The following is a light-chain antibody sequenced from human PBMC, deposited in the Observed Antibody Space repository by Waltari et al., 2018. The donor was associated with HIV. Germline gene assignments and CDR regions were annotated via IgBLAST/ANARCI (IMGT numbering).Light chain of an antibody. J-gene: IGKJ1*01. CDR3: QQAYRTPS. Sequence: EIPLTQSPSSLAASVGERVTITCRASQRIGKFLNWYQHKPGKAPSLLIFAASSLHSGVPSMFIGSGSGTDFTLTITGLQPEDFATYDGQQAYRTPSFGQGTTVEVK. V-gene: IGKV1-39*01. CDR2: AAS. CDR1: QRIGKF.